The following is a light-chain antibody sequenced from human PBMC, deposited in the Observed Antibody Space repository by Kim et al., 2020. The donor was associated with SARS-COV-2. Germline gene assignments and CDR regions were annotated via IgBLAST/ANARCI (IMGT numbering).Light chain of an antibody. Sequence: DIQMTQSPSTLSASVGDRVTITCRASQDISAWLAWYQLKPGKAPNLVIYRASTLESGVPSRFSGSGYGREFTLTISSLQPDDLATYYCQQYHSYPLTFGGGTRVDIK. J-gene: IGKJ4*01. CDR3: QQYHSYPLT. V-gene: IGKV1-5*03. CDR1: QDISAW. CDR2: RAS.